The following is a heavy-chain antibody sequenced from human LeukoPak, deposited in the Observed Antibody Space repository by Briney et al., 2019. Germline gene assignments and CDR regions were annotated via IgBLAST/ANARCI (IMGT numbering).Heavy chain of an antibody. D-gene: IGHD6-13*01. Sequence: GGSLRLSCAASGFTFSNYAMSWVRQAPGTGLEWVSTISGSGVGTYYADSVKGRFTISRDNSKNTLYLQVNSLRAEETAVNYCAKDRSIAAAANYFDYWGQGTLVPVSS. J-gene: IGHJ4*02. V-gene: IGHV3-23*01. CDR3: AKDRSIAAAANYFDY. CDR1: GFTFSNYA. CDR2: ISGSGVGT.